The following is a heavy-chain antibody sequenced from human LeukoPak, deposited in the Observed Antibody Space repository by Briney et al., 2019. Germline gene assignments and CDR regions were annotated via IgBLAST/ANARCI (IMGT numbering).Heavy chain of an antibody. J-gene: IGHJ4*02. Sequence: GGSLRLSCAASGFTFSSYGIHWVRQAPGKGLEWVAVISSDGRITYYADSVKGRSTISRDNSKSTMYVQMNSLRAEDTAVYYCARESGYSSGWYEGYFDYWGQGTLVTVSS. CDR1: GFTFSSYG. CDR2: ISSDGRIT. D-gene: IGHD6-19*01. V-gene: IGHV3-33*08. CDR3: ARESGYSSGWYEGYFDY.